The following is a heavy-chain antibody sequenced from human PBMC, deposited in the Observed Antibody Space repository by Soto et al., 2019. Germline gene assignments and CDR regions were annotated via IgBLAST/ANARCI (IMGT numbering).Heavy chain of an antibody. V-gene: IGHV4-59*01. D-gene: IGHD4-17*01. CDR1: GSSIRPCY. CDR2: IYYSGST. CDR3: TRVGGYYGDYPNFDY. J-gene: IGHJ4*02. Sequence: SETLSLTCSVSGSSIRPCYWSWIRQPPGKGLEWIGNIYYSGSTNYNPSLKSRVIMSVASSRNQVSLRLNSMTAADTAVYYCTRVGGYYGDYPNFDYWGPGALVTVSS.